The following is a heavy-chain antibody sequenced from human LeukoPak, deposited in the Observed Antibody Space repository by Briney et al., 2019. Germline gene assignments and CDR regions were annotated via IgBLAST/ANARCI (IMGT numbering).Heavy chain of an antibody. J-gene: IGHJ4*02. CDR2: IRYDGSNK. D-gene: IGHD4-23*01. Sequence: PGGSLRLSCAASGFTFSSYGMPWVRQAPGKGLEWVAFIRYDGSNKYYADSVKGRFTISRDNSKNTLYLQMNSLRAEDTAVYYCAKKETTVVTGGFDYWGQGTLVTVSS. CDR1: GFTFSSYG. V-gene: IGHV3-30*02. CDR3: AKKETTVVTGGFDY.